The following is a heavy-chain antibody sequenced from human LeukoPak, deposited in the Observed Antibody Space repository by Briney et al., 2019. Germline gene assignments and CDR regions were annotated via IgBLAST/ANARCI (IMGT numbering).Heavy chain of an antibody. V-gene: IGHV3-30*19. CDR1: GFTFSTYS. CDR3: ARDRITLVRGVIYYYYGVDV. D-gene: IGHD3-10*01. J-gene: IGHJ6*02. Sequence: GRSLRLSCAASGFTFSTYSMHWVRQAAGKGLEWVAVISYDGTNIYYADSVKGRFTISRDNSKNTLYLQMNSLRAEDTAVYYCARDRITLVRGVIYYYYGVDVWGQGPTATVSS. CDR2: ISYDGTNI.